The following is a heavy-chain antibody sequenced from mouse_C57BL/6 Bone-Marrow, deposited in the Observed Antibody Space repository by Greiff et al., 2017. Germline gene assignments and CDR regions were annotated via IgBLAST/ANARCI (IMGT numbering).Heavy chain of an antibody. CDR3: AREGFTTVVATDFDV. Sequence: QVQLQQPGAELVKPGASVKLSCKASGYTFTSYWMHWVKQRPGQGLEWIGMIHPNSGSTNYNEKFKSKATLTVDKSSSTAYMQLSSLTSEESEVYDCAREGFTTVVATDFDVWGTGTTVTVSS. D-gene: IGHD1-1*01. J-gene: IGHJ1*03. CDR2: IHPNSGST. V-gene: IGHV1-64*01. CDR1: GYTFTSYW.